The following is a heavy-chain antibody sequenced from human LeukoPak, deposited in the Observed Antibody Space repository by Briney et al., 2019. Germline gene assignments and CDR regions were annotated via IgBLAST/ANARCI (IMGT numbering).Heavy chain of an antibody. J-gene: IGHJ4*02. D-gene: IGHD2-21*02. Sequence: GASVKVSCKASGYTFTSYYMHWVRQAPGQGLEWMGIINPSGGSTSYAQKFQGRVTMTRDMSTSTVYMEMSSLTSEDTAVYYCARAGGVCGDDCYWPFKYWGQGTLVTVSS. CDR2: INPSGGST. CDR3: ARAGGVCGDDCYWPFKY. CDR1: GYTFTSYY. V-gene: IGHV1-46*01.